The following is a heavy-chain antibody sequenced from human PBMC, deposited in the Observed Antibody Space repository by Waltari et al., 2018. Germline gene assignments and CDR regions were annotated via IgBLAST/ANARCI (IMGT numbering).Heavy chain of an antibody. Sequence: VQVVESGGGLVQPGGSLRLPCAASEFTVSSNYMSWVRQAPGKGLEWVSIFYPGGSTYYADSVKGRFTISRDISKNLLFLQMNSLRVDDTGIYYCARDRPLDSWGQGTLVTVSS. CDR1: EFTVSSNY. CDR2: FYPGGST. CDR3: ARDRPLDS. V-gene: IGHV3-66*01. J-gene: IGHJ4*02.